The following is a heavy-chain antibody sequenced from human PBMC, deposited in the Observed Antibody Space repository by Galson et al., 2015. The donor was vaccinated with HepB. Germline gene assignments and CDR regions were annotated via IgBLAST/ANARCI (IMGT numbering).Heavy chain of an antibody. J-gene: IGHJ2*01. Sequence: PALVKPTQTLTLTCTVSEFSLSNARMGVSWIRQPPGKALQWLAHIFSNDEKSCSTSLKSRLTISKGTSKSQVVLTMTNMDPVDTATYYCARMTRGEDYYAGSGYYFNWYFDLWGRGTLVAVSS. CDR1: EFSLSNARMG. V-gene: IGHV2-26*01. CDR2: IFSNDEK. CDR3: ARMTRGEDYYAGSGYYFNWYFDL. D-gene: IGHD3-22*01.